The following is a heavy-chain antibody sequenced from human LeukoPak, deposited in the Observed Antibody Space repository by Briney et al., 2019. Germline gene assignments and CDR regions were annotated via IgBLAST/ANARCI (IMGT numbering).Heavy chain of an antibody. V-gene: IGHV1-2*06. D-gene: IGHD3-10*01. CDR1: GYTFTGYY. CDR3: ARDRWSGGATLRAF. Sequence: GASVKVSCKASGYTFTGYYMHWVRQAPGQGLEWMGRINPNSGGTNYAQKFQGRVTMTRDTSISTAYMELSRLRSDDTAVYYCARDRWSGGATLRAFWGQGTLVTVSS. CDR2: INPNSGGT. J-gene: IGHJ4*02.